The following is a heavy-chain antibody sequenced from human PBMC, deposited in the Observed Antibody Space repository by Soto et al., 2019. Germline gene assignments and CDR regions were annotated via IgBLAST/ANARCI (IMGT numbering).Heavy chain of an antibody. CDR3: ARASGNSHYYYYGMDV. CDR1: GGSISSSNW. Sequence: PSETLSLTCAVSGGSISSSNWWSWVRQPPGKGLEWIGEIYHSGSTNYNPSLKSRVTISVDKSKNQFSLKLSSVTAADTAVYYCARASGNSHYYYYGMDVWGQGTTVTVSS. CDR2: IYHSGST. D-gene: IGHD3-10*01. V-gene: IGHV4-4*02. J-gene: IGHJ6*02.